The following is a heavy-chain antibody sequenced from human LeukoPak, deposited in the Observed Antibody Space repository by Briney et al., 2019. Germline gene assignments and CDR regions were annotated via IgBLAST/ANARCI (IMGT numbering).Heavy chain of an antibody. CDR1: GFTFSSYA. V-gene: IGHV3-30*04. J-gene: IGHJ4*02. CDR3: ARDNGYSYGYFVY. D-gene: IGHD5-18*01. Sequence: GGSLRLSCAASGFTFSSYAMHWVRQAPGKGLEWVAVISYDGSNKYYADSVKGRFTISRDNSKNTLYLQMNSLRAEDTAVYYCARDNGYSYGYFVYWGQGTLVTVSS. CDR2: ISYDGSNK.